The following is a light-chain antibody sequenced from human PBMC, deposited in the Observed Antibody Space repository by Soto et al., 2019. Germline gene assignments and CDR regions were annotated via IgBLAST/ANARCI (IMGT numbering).Light chain of an antibody. CDR1: SSNIGNNY. CDR3: GTWDSRLSGVV. CDR2: DND. V-gene: IGLV1-51*01. Sequence: QSVLTQPPSVSAAPGQKVTISCSGSSSNIGNNYVSWYQQLPGTAPKLLIYDNDKRPSGIPDRFSGSKSGTSATLGITGLQTGDEAIYYCGTWDSRLSGVVFGGGTKLTVL. J-gene: IGLJ2*01.